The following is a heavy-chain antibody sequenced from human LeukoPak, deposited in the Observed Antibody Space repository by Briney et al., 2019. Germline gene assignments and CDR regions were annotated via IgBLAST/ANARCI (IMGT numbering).Heavy chain of an antibody. D-gene: IGHD6-19*01. J-gene: IGHJ4*02. CDR1: GYTFTSYV. Sequence: GASVKVSCKASGYTFTSYVISGVRQAPGQGLEWMGWISAYNGNTNYPQKLKGRVTMTTDTSTSTAYMELRSPRSDDTAVYYCARFHSSGWFYYFDYWGQGTLVTVSS. CDR2: ISAYNGNT. V-gene: IGHV1-18*01. CDR3: ARFHSSGWFYYFDY.